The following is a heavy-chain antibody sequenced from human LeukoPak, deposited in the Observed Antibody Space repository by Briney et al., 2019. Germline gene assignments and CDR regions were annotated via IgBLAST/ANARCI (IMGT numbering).Heavy chain of an antibody. J-gene: IGHJ4*02. D-gene: IGHD5-12*01. CDR1: GFTFSSYA. V-gene: IGHV3-23*01. CDR2: ISDSGGST. Sequence: PGGSLRLSCAASGFTFSSYAMSWVRQAPGEGLEWVSVISDSGGSTYYADSVKGRFTISRDNSKNTLYLQMDSLRAEDTAVYFCARDDSNIVATTKAFDYWGQGTLVTVSS. CDR3: ARDDSNIVATTKAFDY.